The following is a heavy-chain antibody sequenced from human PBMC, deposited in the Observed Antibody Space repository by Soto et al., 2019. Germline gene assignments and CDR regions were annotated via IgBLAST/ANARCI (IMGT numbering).Heavy chain of an antibody. CDR1: GASINNYY. CDR2: VSYSGTT. CDR3: ARETGGSHPRYFDF. V-gene: IGHV4-59*01. Sequence: PSETLSLTCTVSGASINNYYWSWIRQPPGKGLEWIAYVSYSGTTNYNPSLKSRVTISIDSSKNQLPLKLSSVTAADTAVFYCARETGGSHPRYFDFWGQGTLVTVSS. J-gene: IGHJ4*02. D-gene: IGHD1-26*01.